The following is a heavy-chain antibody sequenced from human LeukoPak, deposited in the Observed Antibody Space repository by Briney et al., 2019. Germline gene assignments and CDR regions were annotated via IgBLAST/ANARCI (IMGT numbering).Heavy chain of an antibody. CDR1: GYTFTSYG. J-gene: IGHJ6*02. D-gene: IGHD3-9*01. Sequence: TSVKVSCKASGYTFTSYGISWVRQAPGQGLEWMGWISAYNGNTNYAQKLQGRVTMTTDTSTSTAYMELRSLRSDDTAVYYCARGQEYFDWLPFQNYYYGMDVWGQGTTVTVSS. V-gene: IGHV1-18*01. CDR2: ISAYNGNT. CDR3: ARGQEYFDWLPFQNYYYGMDV.